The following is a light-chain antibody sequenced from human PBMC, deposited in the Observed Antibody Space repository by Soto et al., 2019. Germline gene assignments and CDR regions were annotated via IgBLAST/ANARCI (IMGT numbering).Light chain of an antibody. CDR1: HSIRYW. V-gene: IGKV1-5*01. Sequence: DIQMTQSTSTLSASVGDRVTITCRASHSIRYWLAWYQQKPGKAPKLLIYDASTLESGVPTRFSGSGSGTEFTLTISSLHPDDFATYYCQQYNILSTFGQGTKVDI. CDR2: DAS. J-gene: IGKJ1*01. CDR3: QQYNILST.